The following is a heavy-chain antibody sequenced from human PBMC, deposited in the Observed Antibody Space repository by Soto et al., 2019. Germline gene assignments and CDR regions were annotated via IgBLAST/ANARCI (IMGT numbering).Heavy chain of an antibody. D-gene: IGHD3-22*01. J-gene: IGHJ4*02. CDR3: VRAYENSNYYFDH. V-gene: IGHV3-15*01. CDR1: GSTFIHAW. CDR2: ITNKTDGETT. Sequence: PGGSLRLSCAASGSTFIHAWMSWVRQTPGKGLEWVGRITNKTDGETTEYASTVEGRFSISRDDSKNTAYLEMDSLKTEDTALYYCVRAYENSNYYFDHWGRGTLVTVSS.